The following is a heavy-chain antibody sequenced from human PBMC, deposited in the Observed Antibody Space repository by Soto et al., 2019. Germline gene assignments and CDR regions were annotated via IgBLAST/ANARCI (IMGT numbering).Heavy chain of an antibody. V-gene: IGHV4-59*08. CDR2: IYYSGST. J-gene: IGHJ6*03. CDR3: ARRRTDIVVVPAAMDYYYMDV. CDR1: GGSISSYY. D-gene: IGHD2-2*01. Sequence: PSETLSLTCTVSGGSISSYYWSWIRQPPGKGLEWIGYIYYSGSTNYNPSLKSRVTISVDTSKNQFSLKLSSVTAADTAVYYCARRRTDIVVVPAAMDYYYMDVWGKGTTVTVSS.